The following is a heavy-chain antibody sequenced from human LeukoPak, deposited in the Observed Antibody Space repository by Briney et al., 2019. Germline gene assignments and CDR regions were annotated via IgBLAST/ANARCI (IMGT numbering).Heavy chain of an antibody. D-gene: IGHD3-10*02. CDR3: ARAYGRTGSYFDY. Sequence: PSQTLSLTRAVYVGSFSVYYWSCIPHPPGKGLEWTGEINHSGSTNYNPSLKSRVTISVDTSKNQFSLKLSSVTAADTAVYYCARAYGRTGSYFDYWGQGTLVTVSS. CDR2: INHSGST. V-gene: IGHV4-34*01. J-gene: IGHJ4*02. CDR1: VGSFSVYY.